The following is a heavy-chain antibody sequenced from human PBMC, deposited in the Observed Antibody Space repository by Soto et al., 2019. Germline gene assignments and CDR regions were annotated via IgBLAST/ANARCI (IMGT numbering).Heavy chain of an antibody. J-gene: IGHJ3*02. Sequence: EVQLLESGGGLVQPGGSLRLSCAASGFTFSSYAMSWVRQAPGKGLELVSAISSSGGSTYYADSVKGRFTISRDNSKNTLYLQMNSLRAEDTAVYYCAKDRSARRIAAAAGAFDIWGQGTMVTVSS. V-gene: IGHV3-23*01. CDR2: ISSSGGST. CDR3: AKDRSARRIAAAAGAFDI. CDR1: GFTFSSYA. D-gene: IGHD6-13*01.